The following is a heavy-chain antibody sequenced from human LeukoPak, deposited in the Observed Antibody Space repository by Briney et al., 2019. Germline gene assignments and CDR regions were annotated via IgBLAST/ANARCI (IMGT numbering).Heavy chain of an antibody. CDR1: GGSIINYY. CDR2: IYVSGRT. CDR3: ARDRRGYCSGRSCQIVWFDP. J-gene: IGHJ5*02. D-gene: IGHD2-15*01. V-gene: IGHV4-59*01. Sequence: PSETLSLTCTVSGGSIINYYWSWIRQPPGKGLEWIGYIYVSGRTTYNPSLNSRVTISIDTSKNQFSLKLTSVTAADTAVYYCARDRRGYCSGRSCQIVWFDPWGQGTLVTVSA.